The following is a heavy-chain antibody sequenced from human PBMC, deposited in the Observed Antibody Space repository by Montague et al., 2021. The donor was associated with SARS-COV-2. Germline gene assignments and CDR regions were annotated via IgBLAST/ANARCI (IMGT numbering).Heavy chain of an antibody. CDR3: WGGVGAPYYCYGMDV. Sequence: SETLSLTCTVSGGSISGYYWSWIRQPPGKGLEWIGYIYYTGSTNYNPSFYSRASMSVDTSKNQFSLKLSSVTAADTAVYYSWGGVGAPYYCYGMDVWGQGTTVTVSS. CDR2: IYYTGST. V-gene: IGHV4-59*08. CDR1: GGSISGYY. J-gene: IGHJ6*02. D-gene: IGHD1-26*01.